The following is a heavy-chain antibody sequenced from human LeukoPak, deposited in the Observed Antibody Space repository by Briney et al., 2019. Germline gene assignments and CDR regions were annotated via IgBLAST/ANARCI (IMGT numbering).Heavy chain of an antibody. V-gene: IGHV1-46*01. Sequence: ASVKVSCKASGYTFTSYYMHWVRQAPGQGLEWMGIISPNDGTTTFAQEFQGRVTMSRDTSTSTIYMELSSLTSEDTAVYYCAKSSYYDSSGFYREYYFDYWGQGTLVTVSS. D-gene: IGHD3-22*01. J-gene: IGHJ4*02. CDR3: AKSSYYDSSGFYREYYFDY. CDR1: GYTFTSYY. CDR2: ISPNDGTT.